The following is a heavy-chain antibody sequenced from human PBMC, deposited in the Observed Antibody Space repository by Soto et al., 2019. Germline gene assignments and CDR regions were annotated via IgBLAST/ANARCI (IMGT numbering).Heavy chain of an antibody. Sequence: QVQLVQSGAEVKKPGSSVKVSCKASGGTFSSYSISWVRQAPGXGLEWMGRIIPILGLANYAQKFQGRVTITADKXXXXXXXXXXXXXXXXXXXXXXXXXXXXXGGSCYFSYFDCWGQGTLVTVSS. D-gene: IGHD2-15*01. V-gene: IGHV1-69*02. CDR1: GGTFSSYS. CDR3: XXXXXXXGGSCYFSYFDC. J-gene: IGHJ4*02. CDR2: IIPILGLA.